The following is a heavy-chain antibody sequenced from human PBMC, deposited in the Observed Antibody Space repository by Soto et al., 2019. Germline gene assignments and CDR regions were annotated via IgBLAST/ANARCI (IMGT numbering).Heavy chain of an antibody. CDR2: ISAYNGNT. CDR1: GYTFTTYG. CDR3: AREHLPSTSYSFDY. J-gene: IGHJ4*02. D-gene: IGHD3-3*02. Sequence: QVQLVQSGAEMKKPGASVKVSCKASGYTFTTYGISWVRQAPGQGLEWMGWISAYNGNTHYAQKLQGRVTMTTDTATSTASVELRRLRSDDTAVYVCAREHLPSTSYSFDYWGQGTLVTVSS. V-gene: IGHV1-18*04.